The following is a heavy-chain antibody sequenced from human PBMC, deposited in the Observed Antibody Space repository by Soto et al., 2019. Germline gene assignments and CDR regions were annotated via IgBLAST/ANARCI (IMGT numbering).Heavy chain of an antibody. J-gene: IGHJ3*02. CDR2: TYYRSKWSN. Sequence: QVQLQQSGPGLVKPSQTLSLTCAISGDSLFTNGVAWNWIRLSPSRGLEWLGRTYYRSKWSNDYAISLKSRITITPDPSNNQFSLQLTSVTAEDKAVYFCERGRHSSFDIWGQGTMVTVSS. D-gene: IGHD6-13*01. CDR3: ERGRHSSFDI. V-gene: IGHV6-1*01. CDR1: GDSLFTNGVA.